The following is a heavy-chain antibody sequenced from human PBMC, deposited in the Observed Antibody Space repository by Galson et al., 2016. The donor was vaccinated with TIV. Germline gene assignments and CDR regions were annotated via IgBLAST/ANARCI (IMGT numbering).Heavy chain of an antibody. CDR1: GDTFTGYY. V-gene: IGHV1-2*02. CDR3: ARARAGDSFDY. D-gene: IGHD4-17*01. J-gene: IGHJ4*02. CDR2: IDPRSGAT. Sequence: SVKVSCKASGDTFTGYYVHWVRQAPGQGLEWMGWIDPRSGATKYAQNFQGRVTMTRDTSISPAHMELTRLTPDDTAVYYWARARAGDSFDYGGQGTLVTVSS.